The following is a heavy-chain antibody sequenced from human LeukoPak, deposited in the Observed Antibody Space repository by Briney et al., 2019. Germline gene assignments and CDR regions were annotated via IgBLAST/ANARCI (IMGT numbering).Heavy chain of an antibody. CDR3: ARESQLLSNDY. J-gene: IGHJ4*02. CDR1: GYSISSGYY. V-gene: IGHV4-38-2*02. D-gene: IGHD2-2*01. Sequence: SETLSLTCTVSGYSISSGYYWGWIRQPPGKGLEWIGSIYHSGSTYYNPSLKSRVTISVDTSKNQFSLKLSSVTAADTAVYYCARESQLLSNDYWGQGTLATVSS. CDR2: IYHSGST.